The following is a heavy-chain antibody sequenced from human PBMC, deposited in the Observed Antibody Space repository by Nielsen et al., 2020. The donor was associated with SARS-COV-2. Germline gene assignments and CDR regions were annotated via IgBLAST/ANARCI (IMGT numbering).Heavy chain of an antibody. CDR3: ARDCRQQLVPWFDP. D-gene: IGHD6-13*01. Sequence: PGKGLEWIGYIYYSGSTNYNPSLKSRVTISVDTSKNQFSLKLSSVTAADTAVYYCARDCRQQLVPWFDPWGQGTLVTVSS. CDR2: IYYSGST. V-gene: IGHV4-59*13. J-gene: IGHJ5*02.